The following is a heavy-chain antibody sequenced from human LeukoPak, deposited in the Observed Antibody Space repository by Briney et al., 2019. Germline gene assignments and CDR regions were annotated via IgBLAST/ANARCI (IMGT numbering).Heavy chain of an antibody. CDR1: GFTFSSYE. J-gene: IGHJ4*02. V-gene: IGHV3-48*03. Sequence: TGGSLRLSCAASGFTFSSYEMNWVRQPPGKGLEWVSYISSSGTTIYYADSVKGRFTISRDNAKNSLYLQMNSLRAEDTAVYYCARRYCSSTGCTLDYWGQGILVTVSS. D-gene: IGHD2-2*01. CDR2: ISSSGTTI. CDR3: ARRYCSSTGCTLDY.